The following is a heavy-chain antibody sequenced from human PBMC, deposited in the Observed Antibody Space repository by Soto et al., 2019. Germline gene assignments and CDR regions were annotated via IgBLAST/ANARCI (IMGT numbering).Heavy chain of an antibody. Sequence: EVQRVESGGGLVQPGRSLRLSCAASGFTFDDYAMHWVRQAPGKGLEWVSGISWNSGSIGYADSVKGRFTISRDNAKNSLYLQMDSLRAEDTAWYYCAKDQWQLGGMAVWGRGTTVTVSS. CDR3: AKDQWQLGGMAV. V-gene: IGHV3-9*01. J-gene: IGHJ6*02. CDR2: ISWNSGSI. D-gene: IGHD6-13*01. CDR1: GFTFDDYA.